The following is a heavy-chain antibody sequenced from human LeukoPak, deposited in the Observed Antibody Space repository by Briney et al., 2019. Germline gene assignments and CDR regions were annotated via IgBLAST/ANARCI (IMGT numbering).Heavy chain of an antibody. CDR1: GGSFSGYY. CDR2: INHSGST. D-gene: IGHD6-19*01. V-gene: IGHV4-34*01. Sequence: SETLSLTCAVYGGSFSGYYWSWIRQPPGKGLEWIGEINHSGSTNYNPSLKSRVTISVDTSKNQFSLKLSSVTAADTAVYYCARGRSDSSPHSDYWGQGTLVTVSS. CDR3: ARGRSDSSPHSDY. J-gene: IGHJ4*02.